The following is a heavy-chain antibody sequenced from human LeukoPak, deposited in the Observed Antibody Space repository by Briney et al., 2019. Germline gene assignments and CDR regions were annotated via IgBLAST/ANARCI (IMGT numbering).Heavy chain of an antibody. D-gene: IGHD6-19*01. J-gene: IGHJ1*01. CDR3: ARDARIAVADTTHFQH. CDR2: IKQDGSEK. CDR1: GFTFTTYW. Sequence: GGSLRLSCAPSGFTFTTYWMSWVRQAPGKGLEWVANIKQDGSEKYYVDSVKGRFTISRDNAKNSLYLQMNSLRAEDTAVYYCARDARIAVADTTHFQHWGQGTLVTVSS. V-gene: IGHV3-7*01.